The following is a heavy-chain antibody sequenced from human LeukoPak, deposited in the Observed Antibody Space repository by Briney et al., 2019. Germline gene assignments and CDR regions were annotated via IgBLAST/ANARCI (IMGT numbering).Heavy chain of an antibody. D-gene: IGHD5-12*01. CDR2: ISSSGSTI. CDR1: GFTFSSYE. V-gene: IGHV3-48*03. Sequence: GGSLRLSCAASGFTFSSYEMNWVRQAPGKGLEWISYISSSGSTIYYADSVKGRFTISRDNAKNLLYLQMNSLRAEDTAVYYCARGSYSGYEDLDYWGQGTLVTVSS. CDR3: ARGSYSGYEDLDY. J-gene: IGHJ4*02.